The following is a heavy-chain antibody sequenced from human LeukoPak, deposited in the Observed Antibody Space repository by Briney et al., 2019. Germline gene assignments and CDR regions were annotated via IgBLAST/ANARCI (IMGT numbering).Heavy chain of an antibody. V-gene: IGHV3-30-3*01. CDR2: ISYDGSNK. J-gene: IGHJ4*02. D-gene: IGHD1-14*01. CDR1: GFTFSSYA. Sequence: GGSLRLSCAASGFTFSSYAMSWVRQAPGKGLEWVAVISYDGSNKYYADSVKGRFTISRDNSKNTLYLQMNSMRAEDTAVYYCARDRWGTFFDYWGQGTLVTVSS. CDR3: ARDRWGTFFDY.